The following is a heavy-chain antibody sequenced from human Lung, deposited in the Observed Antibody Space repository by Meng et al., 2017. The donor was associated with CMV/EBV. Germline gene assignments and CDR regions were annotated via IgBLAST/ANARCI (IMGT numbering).Heavy chain of an antibody. CDR1: YSFTHYY. V-gene: IGHV1-46*01. CDR3: STSCSQWGYYYYYGMDV. J-gene: IGHJ6*02. D-gene: IGHD2-2*01. CDR2: INPSGGST. Sequence: YSFTHYYMHWLRQAPAQGLEWMGIINPSGGSTSYAQKFQGRVTMTRDTSTSTVYMEPSSLRSEDTAVYYCSTSCSQWGYYYYYGMDVWGQGXTVTGSS.